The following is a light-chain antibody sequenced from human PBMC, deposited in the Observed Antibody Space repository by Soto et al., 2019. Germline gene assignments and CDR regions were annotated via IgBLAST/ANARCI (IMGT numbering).Light chain of an antibody. Sequence: QSALTQPPSASGSPGQSVTISCTGTSSDVGDNYVSWYQQLLGKAPKLIIYEVSQRPSGVPDRFSGSKSGNTASLTVSGLQAEDEADYYCNSYTSSSTLAFGGGTKLTVL. V-gene: IGLV2-8*01. CDR3: NSYTSSSTLA. CDR2: EVS. J-gene: IGLJ2*01. CDR1: SSDVGDNY.